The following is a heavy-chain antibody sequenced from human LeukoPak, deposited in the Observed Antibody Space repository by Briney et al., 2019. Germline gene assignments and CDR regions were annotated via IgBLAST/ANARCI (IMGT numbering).Heavy chain of an antibody. J-gene: IGHJ5*02. CDR3: AKVGVVAANWFDP. D-gene: IGHD2-15*01. Sequence: ASVKVSCKASGGTFSSYAISWVRQAPGQGLEWMGGIIPIFGTANYAQKFQGRVTITADESTSTAYMELSSLRSEDTAVYYCAKVGVVAANWFDPWGQGTLVIVPP. V-gene: IGHV1-69*01. CDR2: IIPIFGTA. CDR1: GGTFSSYA.